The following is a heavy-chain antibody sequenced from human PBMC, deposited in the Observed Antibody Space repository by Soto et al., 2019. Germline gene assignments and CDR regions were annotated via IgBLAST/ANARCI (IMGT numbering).Heavy chain of an antibody. Sequence: SETLSLTCTVSGGSISSSSYYWGWIRQPPGKGLEWIGSIYYSGSTYYNPSLKSRVTISVDTSKNQFSLKLSSVTAADTAVYYCARPTSSSSWLYYSDYWGQGTLVTVSS. V-gene: IGHV4-39*01. CDR3: ARPTSSSSWLYYSDY. D-gene: IGHD6-13*01. CDR2: IYYSGST. J-gene: IGHJ4*02. CDR1: GGSISSSSYY.